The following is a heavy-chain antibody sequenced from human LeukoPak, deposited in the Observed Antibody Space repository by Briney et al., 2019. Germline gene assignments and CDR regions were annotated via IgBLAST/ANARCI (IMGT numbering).Heavy chain of an antibody. CDR2: LSASGSNT. D-gene: IGHD5-18*01. J-gene: IGHJ4*02. CDR3: AQVSVDTSRGRWSDFDS. CDR1: GFTFSSYA. V-gene: IGHV3-23*01. Sequence: GRSLRLSCAASGFTFSSYAMHWVRQAPGKGLEWVSALSASGSNTYYADSVKGRFTISRDNSKNMLYLQMNSLRADDTAVYYCAQVSVDTSRGRWSDFDSWGQGILVTVSS.